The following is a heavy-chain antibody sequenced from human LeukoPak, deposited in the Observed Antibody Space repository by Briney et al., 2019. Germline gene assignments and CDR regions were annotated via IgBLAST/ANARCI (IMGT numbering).Heavy chain of an antibody. V-gene: IGHV4-34*01. CDR3: ARALQVGRWFGGNWFDP. D-gene: IGHD3-10*01. J-gene: IGHJ5*02. Sequence: PSETLSLTCAVYGGSFSGYYWSWIRQPPGKGLEWIGEINHSGSTNYNPSLKSRVTISVGTSKNQFSLKLSSVTAADTAVYYCARALQVGRWFGGNWFDPWGQGTLVTVSS. CDR2: INHSGST. CDR1: GGSFSGYY.